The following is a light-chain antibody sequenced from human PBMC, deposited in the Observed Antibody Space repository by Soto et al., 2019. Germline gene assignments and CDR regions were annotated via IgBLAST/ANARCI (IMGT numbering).Light chain of an antibody. CDR2: DAS. Sequence: EIQMTQSPSSLSVSVGDRVTITCQASRDIRDSLNWYQQKPGKAPKLLIFDASNLEEGVPPRFSGSGSGTHFTFSINSLQPEDVATYYCQHYDNLPPYIFGQGTKVDIK. J-gene: IGKJ2*01. CDR1: RDIRDS. CDR3: QHYDNLPPYI. V-gene: IGKV1-33*01.